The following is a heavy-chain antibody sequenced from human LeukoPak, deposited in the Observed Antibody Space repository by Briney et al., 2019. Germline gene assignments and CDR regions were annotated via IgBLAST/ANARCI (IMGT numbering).Heavy chain of an antibody. V-gene: IGHV3-33*06. CDR1: GFTFSSYG. CDR3: AKAYCSSPDCYTLDF. J-gene: IGHJ4*02. Sequence: GRSLRLSCAVSGFTFSSYGMHWVRQAPGKGLEWVAVIWYDGSNKYYADSVKGRFTISRDSSKNSVFLQMNSLTSEDTALYYCAKAYCSSPDCYTLDFWGQGTLVTVSS. CDR2: IWYDGSNK. D-gene: IGHD2-2*02.